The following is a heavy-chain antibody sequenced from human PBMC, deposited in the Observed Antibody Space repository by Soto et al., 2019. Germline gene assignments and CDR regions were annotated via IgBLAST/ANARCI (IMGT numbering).Heavy chain of an antibody. D-gene: IGHD4-17*01. Sequence: GGSLRLSCAASGFTFSSYAMSWVRQTPGKGLEWVSAISGSGGSTYYADSVKGRFTISRDNSKNTLYLQMNSLRAEDTAVYYCAKDRTVTTSRAEYFQQWGQGTLVTVSS. CDR2: ISGSGGST. CDR1: GFTFSSYA. J-gene: IGHJ1*01. CDR3: AKDRTVTTSRAEYFQQ. V-gene: IGHV3-23*01.